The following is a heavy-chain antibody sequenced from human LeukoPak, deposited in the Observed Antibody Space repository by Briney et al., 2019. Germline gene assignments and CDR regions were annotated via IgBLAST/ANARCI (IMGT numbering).Heavy chain of an antibody. CDR3: ARAPNLAVDY. V-gene: IGHV3-53*01. D-gene: IGHD1-1*01. CDR1: GFTVSSNY. J-gene: IGHJ4*02. CDR2: IYSGGST. Sequence: PGGSLRLSCAASGFTVSSNYMSWVRQAPGKGLEWVSVIYSGGSTYYADSVKGRFIISRDNSKNTLYLQMNSLRAEDTAVYYCARAPNLAVDYWGQGTLVTVSS.